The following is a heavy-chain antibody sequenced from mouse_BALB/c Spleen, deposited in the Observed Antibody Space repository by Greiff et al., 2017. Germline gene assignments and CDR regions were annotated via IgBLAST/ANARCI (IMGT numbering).Heavy chain of an antibody. CDR1: GYTFTSYW. Sequence: VQLQQSGAELAKPGASVKMSCKASGYTFTSYWMHWVKQRPGQGLEWIGYINPSTGYTEYNQKFKDKATLTADKSSSTAYMQLSSLTSEDSAVYYCARGNGYYYAMDYWGQGTSVTVSS. CDR3: ARGNGYYYAMDY. CDR2: INPSTGYT. V-gene: IGHV1-7*01. J-gene: IGHJ4*01. D-gene: IGHD2-1*01.